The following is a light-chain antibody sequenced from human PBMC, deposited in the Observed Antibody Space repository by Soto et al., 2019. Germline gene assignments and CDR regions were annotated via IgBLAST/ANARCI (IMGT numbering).Light chain of an antibody. CDR1: QSITNN. J-gene: IGKJ2*01. Sequence: DIQMTQSPSSLSASVGDRVTITCRASQSITNNLNWYQQKLGKAPKLLIYATSTLQRGVPSRFSGSGSGTDFTLTISSLQPEDFATYHCQQSYNTPYTFGQGTKLEIK. V-gene: IGKV1-39*01. CDR2: ATS. CDR3: QQSYNTPYT.